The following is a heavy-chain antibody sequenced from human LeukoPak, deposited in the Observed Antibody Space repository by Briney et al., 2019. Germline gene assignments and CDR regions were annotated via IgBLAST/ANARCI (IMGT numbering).Heavy chain of an antibody. CDR2: ISWDGSVS. Sequence: PGGSLRLSCAASGFTFSSYGMHWVRQAPGKGLEWVAVISWDGSVSNYADSVKGRIAISRDNSKRTMYLQMSNLRAEDTAVYYCAKELGSTLVRDSSRFFGCWGQGTLVTVSS. CDR1: GFTFSSYG. V-gene: IGHV3-30*18. D-gene: IGHD3-10*01. J-gene: IGHJ4*02. CDR3: AKELGSTLVRDSSRFFGC.